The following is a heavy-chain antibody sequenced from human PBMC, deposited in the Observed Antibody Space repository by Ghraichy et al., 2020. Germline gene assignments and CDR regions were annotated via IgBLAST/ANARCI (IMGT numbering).Heavy chain of an antibody. Sequence: ESLNISCAVSGGSISSSNWWSWVRQPPGKGLEWIGEIYHSGSTNYNPSLKSRVTISVDKSKNQFSLKLSSVTAADTAVYYCAAGAHDYGGKRPFDYWGQGTLVTVSS. CDR1: GGSISSSNW. CDR3: AAGAHDYGGKRPFDY. J-gene: IGHJ4*02. D-gene: IGHD4-23*01. CDR2: IYHSGST. V-gene: IGHV4-4*02.